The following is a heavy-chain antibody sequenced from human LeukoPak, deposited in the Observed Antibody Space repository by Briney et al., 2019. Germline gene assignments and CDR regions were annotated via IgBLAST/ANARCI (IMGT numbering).Heavy chain of an antibody. CDR2: IGTARDT. CDR1: GFTFSSFD. Sequence: GGSLRLSCAASGFTFSSFDMHWVRQPTGQGLEWVSPIGTARDTNYPGSVEGRFTLSRDNAKNSLYLQMNSLTAGDTAVYYCARGLPGGKYYYMDVWGKGTSVTVSS. CDR3: ARGLPGGKYYYMDV. J-gene: IGHJ6*03. V-gene: IGHV3-13*01. D-gene: IGHD3-16*01.